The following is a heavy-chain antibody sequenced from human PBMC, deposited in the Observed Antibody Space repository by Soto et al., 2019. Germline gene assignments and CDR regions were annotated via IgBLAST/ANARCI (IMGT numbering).Heavy chain of an antibody. CDR2: IWYDGSNK. CDR1: GFTFSSYG. J-gene: IGHJ4*02. V-gene: IGHV3-33*01. CDR3: ARGQPGIAAAGMNY. D-gene: IGHD6-13*01. Sequence: GGSLRLSCAASGFTFSSYGMHWVRQAPGKGLEWVAVIWYDGSNKYYADSVKGRFTISRDNSKNTLYLQMNSLRAEDTAVYYCARGQPGIAAAGMNYWGQGTLVTVSS.